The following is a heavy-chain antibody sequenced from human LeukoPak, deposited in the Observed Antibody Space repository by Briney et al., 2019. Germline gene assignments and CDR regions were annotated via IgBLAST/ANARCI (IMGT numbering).Heavy chain of an antibody. V-gene: IGHV7-4-1*02. CDR3: ARHDNDDDFDY. CDR1: GYTFTNYA. J-gene: IGHJ4*02. D-gene: IGHD1-1*01. CDR2: INMYTANP. Sequence: ASVKVSCKASGYTFTNYAMNWLRQAPGQGLEWMGWINMYTANPAYAQGFTERFVFSLDTSVTTAYLQISNLKTEDTAVYYCARHDNDDDFDYWGQGTLVTVSS.